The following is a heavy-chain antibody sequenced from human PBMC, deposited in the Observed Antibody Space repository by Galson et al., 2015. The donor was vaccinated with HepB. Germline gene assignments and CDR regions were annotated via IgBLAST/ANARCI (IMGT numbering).Heavy chain of an antibody. Sequence: SVKVSCKASGYTFTSYAMHWVRQAPGQRLEWMGWINAGNGNTKYSQKFQGRVTITRDTSASTAYMELSSLRSEDTAVYYCARDGVGATEGFDYWGQGTLVTVSS. V-gene: IGHV1-3*01. CDR1: GYTFTSYA. CDR3: ARDGVGATEGFDY. J-gene: IGHJ4*02. CDR2: INAGNGNT. D-gene: IGHD1-26*01.